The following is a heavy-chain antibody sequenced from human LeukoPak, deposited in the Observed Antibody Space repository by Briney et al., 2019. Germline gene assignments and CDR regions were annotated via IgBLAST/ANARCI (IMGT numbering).Heavy chain of an antibody. D-gene: IGHD2-2*01. V-gene: IGHV4-38-2*02. CDR3: ALVGSVVVPAADCDY. CDR2: IYHSGST. Sequence: SETLSLTCTVSGYSISSGYYWGWLRQPPGKGLEWIGSIYHSGSTYYNLPRKRRVTIAVDTSKNQFPLKLSSVTAADTAVYYCALVGSVVVPAADCDYWGQGTLVTVRS. J-gene: IGHJ4*02. CDR1: GYSISSGYY.